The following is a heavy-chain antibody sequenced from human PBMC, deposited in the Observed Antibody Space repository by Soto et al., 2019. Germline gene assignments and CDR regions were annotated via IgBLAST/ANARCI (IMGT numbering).Heavy chain of an antibody. J-gene: IGHJ4*02. V-gene: IGHV1-69*04. Sequence: QVQLVQSGAEVRKPGSSVTVSCETSGDTFNNYVINWVRQAPGQGPEWMGRIIPIVGKTIYAQRFQGRVTITADKATTTVYMDLCSLRIDDTAVYFCAREGTSTSTGMDYWGQGSLVTVSS. D-gene: IGHD2-2*01. CDR3: AREGTSTSTGMDY. CDR1: GDTFNNYV. CDR2: IIPIVGKT.